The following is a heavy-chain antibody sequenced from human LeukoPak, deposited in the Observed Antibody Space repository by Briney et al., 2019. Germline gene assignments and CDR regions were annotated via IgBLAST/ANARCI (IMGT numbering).Heavy chain of an antibody. CDR1: GGTFSSYA. CDR2: IIPILGIA. Sequence: ASVKVSCKASGGTFSSYAISWVRQAPGQGLEWMGRIIPILGIANYAQKSQGRVTITADKSTSTAYMELSSLRSEDTAVYYCARDELLFPLDYWGQGTLVTVSS. CDR3: ARDELLFPLDY. J-gene: IGHJ4*02. D-gene: IGHD3-10*01. V-gene: IGHV1-69*04.